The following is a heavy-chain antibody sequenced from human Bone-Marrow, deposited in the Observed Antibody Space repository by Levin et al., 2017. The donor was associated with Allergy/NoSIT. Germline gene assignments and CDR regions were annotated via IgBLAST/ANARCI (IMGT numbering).Heavy chain of an antibody. J-gene: IGHJ3*02. V-gene: IGHV3-7*02. CDR3: VTTGLFYIGGALLDAFDI. CDR1: GFTFSRCW. CDR2: IKEDGSEV. Sequence: SCAASGFTFSRCWMNWVRQAPGRGLEWMANIKEDGSEVYYVDSVRGRFTISRDNAKNTVDLQMNSLRSEDAAVYYCVTTGLFYIGGALLDAFDIWGQGTTVTVSS. D-gene: IGHD6-25*01.